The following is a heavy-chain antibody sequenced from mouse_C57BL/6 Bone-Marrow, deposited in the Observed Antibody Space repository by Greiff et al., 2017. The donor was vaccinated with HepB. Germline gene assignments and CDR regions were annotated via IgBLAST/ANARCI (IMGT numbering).Heavy chain of an antibody. Sequence: QVQLKQSGAELARPGASVKLSCKASGYTFTSYGISWVKQRTGQGLEWIGEIYPRSGNTYYNEKFKGKATLTADKSSSTAYMDLRSLTSDDSAVYFCSREIDDYDWFAYWGQGTLVTVSA. CDR3: SREIDDYDWFAY. D-gene: IGHD2-4*01. CDR2: IYPRSGNT. J-gene: IGHJ3*01. V-gene: IGHV1-81*01. CDR1: GYTFTSYG.